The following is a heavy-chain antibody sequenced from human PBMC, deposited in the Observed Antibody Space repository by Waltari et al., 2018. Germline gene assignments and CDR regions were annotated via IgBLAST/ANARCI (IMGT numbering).Heavy chain of an antibody. V-gene: IGHV3-53*01. D-gene: IGHD5-18*01. CDR3: ARDDSYGQFMRFDF. CDR1: GLTVRRNY. J-gene: IGHJ4*02. Sequence: EVQLVESGGGLIQPGGSLRLSCEASGLTVRRNYISWGRQAPGKGLEWLSAIYSGGNTFYADSVKGRFNISIDNSKNTLYLQMNSLRVDDTAVYYCARDDSYGQFMRFDFWGQGTVVTVSS. CDR2: IYSGGNT.